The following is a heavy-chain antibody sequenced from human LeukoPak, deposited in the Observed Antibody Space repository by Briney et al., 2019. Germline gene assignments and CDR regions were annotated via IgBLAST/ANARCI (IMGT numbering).Heavy chain of an antibody. V-gene: IGHV4-30-4*08. Sequence: SETLSLTCTVSGGSIGSGDYYWSWIRQPPGKGLEWIGYIYYSGSTYYNPSLKSRVTISVDTSKNQFSLKLSSVTAADTAVYYCARDPRAAAGTREWGQGTLVTVSS. D-gene: IGHD6-13*01. J-gene: IGHJ4*02. CDR1: GGSIGSGDYY. CDR2: IYYSGST. CDR3: ARDPRAAAGTRE.